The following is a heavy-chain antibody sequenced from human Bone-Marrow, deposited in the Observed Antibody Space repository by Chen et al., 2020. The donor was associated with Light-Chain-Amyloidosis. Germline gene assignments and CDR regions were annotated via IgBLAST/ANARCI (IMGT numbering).Heavy chain of an antibody. CDR1: GYTLPNYW. J-gene: IGHJ4*02. CDR3: ARRRDGYNFDY. CDR2: IYPDDSDA. V-gene: IGHV5-51*03. Sequence: EVQLVQPGPEVKKPGASRTISCKGSGYTLPNYWIGWVRQMPGKGLEWMGVIYPDDSDARYSPSFEGQVTISADKSITTAYLQWRSLKASDTAMYYCARRRDGYNFDYWGQGTLVTVSS. D-gene: IGHD5-12*01.